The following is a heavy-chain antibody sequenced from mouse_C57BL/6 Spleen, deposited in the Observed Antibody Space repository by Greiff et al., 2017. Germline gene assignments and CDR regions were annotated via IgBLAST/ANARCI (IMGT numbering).Heavy chain of an antibody. V-gene: IGHV1-52*01. D-gene: IGHD1-1*01. CDR1: GYTFTSYW. CDR3: ARSYYYGSSHPFDY. Sequence: QVQLQQPGAELVRPGSSVKLSCKASGYTFTSYWMHWVKQRPIQGLEWIGNIDPSDSETHYNQKFKDKATLTVDKSSSTAYMQLSSLTSEDSAVYYCARSYYYGSSHPFDYWGQGTTLTVSS. J-gene: IGHJ2*01. CDR2: IDPSDSET.